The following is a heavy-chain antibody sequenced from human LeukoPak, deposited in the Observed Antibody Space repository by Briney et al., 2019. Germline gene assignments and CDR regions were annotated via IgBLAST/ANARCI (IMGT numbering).Heavy chain of an antibody. D-gene: IGHD3-16*01. Sequence: GGSLRLSCAASGFTFSNHWMLWVRQAPGKGLMWVSRINSDGSSTSFADSVKGRFTLSRDNAKNTLYLQMNSLRADDTAVYYCARAPAYGNAFDIWGQGTMVTGSS. V-gene: IGHV3-74*01. CDR2: INSDGSST. CDR1: GFTFSNHW. J-gene: IGHJ3*02. CDR3: ARAPAYGNAFDI.